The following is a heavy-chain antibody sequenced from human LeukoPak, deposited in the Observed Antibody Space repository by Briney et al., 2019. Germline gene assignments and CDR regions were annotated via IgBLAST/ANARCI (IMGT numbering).Heavy chain of an antibody. CDR1: GYTFTSYD. CDR3: ARANGGYYDFWSDYYNYYYYYYMDV. CDR2: MNPNSGNT. Sequence: ASVKVSCKASGYTFTSYDINWVRQASGQGLEWMGWMNPNSGNTGYAQKFQGRVTMTRNTSISTAYMELSSLRSEDTAVYYCARANGGYYDFWSDYYNYYYYYYMDVWGKGTTVTVSS. V-gene: IGHV1-8*01. J-gene: IGHJ6*03. D-gene: IGHD3-3*01.